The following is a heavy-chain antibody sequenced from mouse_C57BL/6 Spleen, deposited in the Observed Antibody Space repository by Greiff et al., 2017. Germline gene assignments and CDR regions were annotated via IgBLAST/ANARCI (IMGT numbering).Heavy chain of an antibody. D-gene: IGHD3-3*01. Sequence: VQLQQSGPELVTPGASVTMSCKASGYTFTDYNMHWVKQSHGKRLEWIGYINPNHGGTSYNPKFKVKATLTVNKSSSTAYMERRSLTSEDSAVYYCSPRGDSGGFAYWGQGTLVTVSA. CDR1: GYTFTDYN. CDR3: SPRGDSGGFAY. V-gene: IGHV1-22*01. J-gene: IGHJ3*01. CDR2: INPNHGGT.